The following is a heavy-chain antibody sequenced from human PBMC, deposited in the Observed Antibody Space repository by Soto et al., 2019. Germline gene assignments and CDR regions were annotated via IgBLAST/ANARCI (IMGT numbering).Heavy chain of an antibody. CDR1: GFTFSSYS. Sequence: EVQLVESGGGLVQPGGSLRLSCAASGFTFSSYSMNWVRQAPGKGLEWVSYISSSSSTIYYADSVKGRFTISRDNAKNSLYLQMNSLRAEDTAVYYCARIGMVPAAIRTPTGYYYMDVWGKGTTVTVSS. V-gene: IGHV3-48*01. D-gene: IGHD2-2*01. J-gene: IGHJ6*03. CDR3: ARIGMVPAAIRTPTGYYYMDV. CDR2: ISSSSSTI.